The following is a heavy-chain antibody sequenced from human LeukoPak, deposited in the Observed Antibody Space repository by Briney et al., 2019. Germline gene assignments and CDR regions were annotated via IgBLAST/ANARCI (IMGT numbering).Heavy chain of an antibody. CDR3: ARGRGGSSPNDAFDI. CDR2: MNPNSGNT. Sequence: GASVKVSCKASGYTFNSYDIKWVRQATGQGLEWMGWMNPNSGNTGYAQKFQGRVTMTRNTSISTAYMELSSLRSEDTAVYYCARGRGGSSPNDAFDIWGQGTMVTVSS. J-gene: IGHJ3*02. V-gene: IGHV1-8*01. CDR1: GYTFNSYD. D-gene: IGHD6-13*01.